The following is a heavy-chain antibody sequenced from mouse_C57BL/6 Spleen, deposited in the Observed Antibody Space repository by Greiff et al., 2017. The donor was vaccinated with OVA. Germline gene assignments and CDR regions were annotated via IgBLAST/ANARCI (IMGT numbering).Heavy chain of an antibody. Sequence: QVQLKASGAALARPGASVQLSCQASGYTFTSYGISWVKHITGPGLEWIGEIYPQSCNTYSTEQFQGQDTLTADKSSSTAYMELRSITSEDSAVYFCERKQYYGYDERPFYYGGKGTTLTVSS. CDR3: ERKQYYGYDERPFYY. CDR2: IYPQSCNT. D-gene: IGHD2-2*01. J-gene: IGHJ2*01. CDR1: GYTFTSYG. V-gene: IGHV1-81*01.